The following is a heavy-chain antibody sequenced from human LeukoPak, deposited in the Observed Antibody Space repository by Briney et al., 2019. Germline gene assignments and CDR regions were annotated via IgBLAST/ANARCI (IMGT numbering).Heavy chain of an antibody. D-gene: IGHD2-2*01. Sequence: PGGSLRLSCAPSGFTFSRYWMTWLRQAPGKGLEWVASIKDDGRQKYYVDSVKGRFTVSRDNAKDSVYLQMNSLRAEDTALYYCARDASRGFDNWGQGTLATVSS. J-gene: IGHJ4*02. CDR1: GFTFSRYW. CDR2: IKDDGRQK. CDR3: ARDASRGFDN. V-gene: IGHV3-7*01.